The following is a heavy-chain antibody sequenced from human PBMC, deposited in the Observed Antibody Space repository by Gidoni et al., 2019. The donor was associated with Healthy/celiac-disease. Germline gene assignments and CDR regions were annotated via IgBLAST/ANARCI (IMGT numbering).Heavy chain of an antibody. J-gene: IGHJ3*02. D-gene: IGHD3-22*01. CDR3: ANPYYYDSSGYYQAYAFDI. Sequence: QVQLVESGGGVVQPGRSLRLSCAASVFTFSPYVLPWVRPAPGTGLEWVAVISYDGSNKYYADSVKGRFTISRDNSKNTLYLQMNSLRAEDTAVYYCANPYYYDSSGYYQAYAFDIWGQGTMVTVSS. CDR1: VFTFSPYV. CDR2: ISYDGSNK. V-gene: IGHV3-30*18.